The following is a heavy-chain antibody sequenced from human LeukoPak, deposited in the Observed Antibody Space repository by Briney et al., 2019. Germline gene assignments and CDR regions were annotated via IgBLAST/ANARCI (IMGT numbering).Heavy chain of an antibody. CDR2: INQDGSEK. CDR3: ARAPDAGTTDY. J-gene: IGHJ4*02. Sequence: GGSLRLSCEVSGFTFRIYWMSWVRQAPGKGPEWVANINQDGSEKYYVDSVKGRFTISRDNAENSLYLQLNSLRADDTAVYFCARAPDAGTTDYWGEGTLVTVSS. V-gene: IGHV3-7*01. CDR1: GFTFRIYW. D-gene: IGHD1-7*01.